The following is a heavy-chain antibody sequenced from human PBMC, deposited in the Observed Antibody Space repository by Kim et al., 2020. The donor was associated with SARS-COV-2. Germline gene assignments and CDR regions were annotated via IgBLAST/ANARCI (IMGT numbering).Heavy chain of an antibody. CDR3: VRDRMGGAFDI. CDR1: GFTFSAYD. V-gene: IGHV3-48*02. Sequence: GGSLRLSCATSGFTFSAYDMNWVRQAPGKGLELLSFITKTSTTIYYADSVKGRFTISRDNAKNSLYLQMDSLRDEDTAVYYCVRDRMGGAFDIWGQGTMVTVSS. J-gene: IGHJ3*02. CDR2: ITKTSTTI. D-gene: IGHD3-16*01.